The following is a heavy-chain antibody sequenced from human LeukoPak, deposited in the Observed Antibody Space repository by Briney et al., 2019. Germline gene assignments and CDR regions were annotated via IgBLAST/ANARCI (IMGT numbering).Heavy chain of an antibody. J-gene: IGHJ5*02. V-gene: IGHV4-39*07. CDR2: IYYSGST. D-gene: IGHD2-21*02. CDR1: GVSISSSNSY. CDR3: ARQEVVTATNWFDP. Sequence: SETLSLTCTVSGVSISSSNSYWGWIRQPPGKGLEWIGSIYYSGSTYYNPSLKSRVTMSVDTSKNQFSLRLSSVTAADTAVYYCARQEVVTATNWFDPWGQGTLVTVSS.